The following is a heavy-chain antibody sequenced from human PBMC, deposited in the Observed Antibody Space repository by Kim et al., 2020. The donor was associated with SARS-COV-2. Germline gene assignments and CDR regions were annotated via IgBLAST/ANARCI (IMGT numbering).Heavy chain of an antibody. CDR1: GFTVSSNY. V-gene: IGHV3-53*01. CDR3: AGNLGAGARGVY. D-gene: IGHD6-19*01. J-gene: IGHJ4*02. Sequence: GGSLRLSCAASGFTVSSNYMSWVRQAPGKGLEWVSVIQSAGSTYYADSVKGRFTISRDNSKNTLYLQMNSLEAEDTAVYYCAGNLGAGARGVYWCQGTLVTVAS. CDR2: IQSAGST.